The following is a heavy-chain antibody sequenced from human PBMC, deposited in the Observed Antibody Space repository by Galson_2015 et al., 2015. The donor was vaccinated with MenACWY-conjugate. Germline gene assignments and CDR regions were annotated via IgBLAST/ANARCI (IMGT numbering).Heavy chain of an antibody. CDR3: AREALYSSDWHFDS. D-gene: IGHD6-19*01. CDR2: INAGNGNT. CDR1: GYTFTSYA. V-gene: IGHV1-3*01. Sequence: SVKVSCKASGYTFTSYAMHWVRQAPGQRLEWMGWINAGNGNTKYSQKFQGRVTFTRDTSASTAYMELSSLRSEDTAVYYCAREALYSSDWHFDSWGQGTLVTVSS. J-gene: IGHJ4*02.